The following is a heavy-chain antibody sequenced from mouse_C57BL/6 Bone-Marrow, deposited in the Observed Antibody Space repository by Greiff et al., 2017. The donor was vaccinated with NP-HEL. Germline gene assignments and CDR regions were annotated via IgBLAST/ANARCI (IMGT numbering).Heavy chain of an antibody. V-gene: IGHV1-15*01. CDR2: IDPETGGT. Sequence: VQLQQSGAELVRPGASVTLSCKASGYTFTDYEMHWVKQTPVHGLEWIGAIDPETGGTAYNQKFKGKAILTADKSSSTAYMELRSLTSEDSAVCYCTRPLTGYYYAMDYWGQGTSVTVSS. CDR3: TRPLTGYYYAMDY. J-gene: IGHJ4*01. D-gene: IGHD4-1*01. CDR1: GYTFTDYE.